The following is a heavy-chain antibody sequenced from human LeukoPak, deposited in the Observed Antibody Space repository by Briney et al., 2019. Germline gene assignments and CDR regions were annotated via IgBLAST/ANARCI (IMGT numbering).Heavy chain of an antibody. D-gene: IGHD3-10*01. CDR2: ISFDGSNK. CDR1: GISFSRYW. CDR3: AKDRSVHSTMGEVNFDP. J-gene: IGHJ5*02. Sequence: SGGSLRLSCAASGISFSRYWMGWVRQAPGKGLEWVAVISFDGSNKYYADSVKGRFTISRDNSRNTLYLQMNSLKLEDTAVYYCAKDRSVHSTMGEVNFDPWGQGTLVTVSS. V-gene: IGHV3-30*18.